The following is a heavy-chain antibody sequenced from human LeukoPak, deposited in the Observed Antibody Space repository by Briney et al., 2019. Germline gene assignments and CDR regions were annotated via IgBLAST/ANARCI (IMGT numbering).Heavy chain of an antibody. CDR1: GYTFTSYA. D-gene: IGHD6-13*01. CDR3: ARVMSIAAAGDDAFDI. J-gene: IGHJ3*02. CDR2: MNPNSGNT. V-gene: IGHV1-8*03. Sequence: ASVKVSCKASGYTFTSYAMNWVRQAPGQGLEWMGWMNPNSGNTGYAQKFQGRVTITRNTSISTAYMELSSLRSEDTAVYYCARVMSIAAAGDDAFDIWGQGTMVTVSS.